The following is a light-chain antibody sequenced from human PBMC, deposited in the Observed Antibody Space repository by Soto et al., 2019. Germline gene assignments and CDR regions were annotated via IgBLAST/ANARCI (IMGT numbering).Light chain of an antibody. J-gene: IGLJ1*01. CDR2: DVS. CDR3: SSYTSSSTPYV. CDR1: SSDVGGYNY. Sequence: QSALTQPASVSGSPGQSITISCTGTSSDVGGYNYVSWYQQHPGKARKLMIYDVSNRPSGVSKRFSGSKSGNTASLTISGLQAEDEADYYCSSYTSSSTPYVFGTGTKVTVL. V-gene: IGLV2-14*01.